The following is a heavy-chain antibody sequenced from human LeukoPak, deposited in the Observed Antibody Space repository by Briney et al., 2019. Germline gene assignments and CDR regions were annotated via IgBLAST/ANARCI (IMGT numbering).Heavy chain of an antibody. Sequence: SQTLSLTCAISGDSVSSNSAAWNWIRQSPSRGLEWLGRTYYRSKWYNDYAVSVKSRITINPDTSKNQFSLQLNSVTPEDTAVYYCARGLDSSGYYYEFFDYWGQGTLVTVSS. J-gene: IGHJ4*02. D-gene: IGHD3-22*01. V-gene: IGHV6-1*01. CDR1: GDSVSSNSAA. CDR3: ARGLDSSGYYYEFFDY. CDR2: TYYRSKWYN.